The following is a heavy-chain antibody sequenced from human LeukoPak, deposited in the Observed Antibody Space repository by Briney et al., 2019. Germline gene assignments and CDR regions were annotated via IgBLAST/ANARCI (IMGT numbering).Heavy chain of an antibody. J-gene: IGHJ4*02. CDR3: AKDLGWELLLGGGYFDY. CDR1: GFTFSSYG. V-gene: IGHV3-30*02. D-gene: IGHD1-26*01. Sequence: GGSLRLSCAASGFTFSSYGMHWVRQAPGKGLEWVAFIRYDGSNKYYADSVKGRFTISRDNSKNTLYLQMNSLRAEDTAVYYCAKDLGWELLLGGGYFDYWGQGTLVTVSS. CDR2: IRYDGSNK.